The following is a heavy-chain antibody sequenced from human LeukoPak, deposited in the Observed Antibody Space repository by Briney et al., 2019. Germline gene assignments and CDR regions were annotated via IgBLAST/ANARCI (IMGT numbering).Heavy chain of an antibody. CDR3: ARHVGRGPAGGTDS. J-gene: IGHJ4*02. Sequence: SQTLSLTCTVSGGSISSGGYYWSWIRQHPGKGLEWIGYIYYSGSTYYNPSLKSRVTISVDTSKSQFSLKMTSMTAADTAVYFCARHVGRGPAGGTDSWGQGALVTVSS. D-gene: IGHD6-13*01. V-gene: IGHV4-31*03. CDR2: IYYSGST. CDR1: GGSISSGGYY.